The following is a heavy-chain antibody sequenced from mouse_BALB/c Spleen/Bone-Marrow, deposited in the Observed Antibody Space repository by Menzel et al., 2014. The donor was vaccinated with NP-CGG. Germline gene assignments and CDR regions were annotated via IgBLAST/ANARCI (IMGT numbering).Heavy chain of an antibody. CDR2: IYPSDNYT. J-gene: IGHJ2*01. CDR3: TRTYEYFDY. CDR1: GYTFTSYW. Sequence: VQLQQSGAELVMPGASVKLSCKTSGYTFTSYWINWVKQRPGQGLEWIGNIYPSDNYTNYNQKFKDKATLTVDISSTTAYMQLSSPTSEDSAVYYCTRTYEYFDYWGQGTTLTVSS. V-gene: IGHV1-69*01. D-gene: IGHD2-3*01.